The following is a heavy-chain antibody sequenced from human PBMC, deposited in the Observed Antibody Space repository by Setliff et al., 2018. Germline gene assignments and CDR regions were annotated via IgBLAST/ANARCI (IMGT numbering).Heavy chain of an antibody. CDR2: ISRSGAT. CDR3: ASWGSAIAFDH. V-gene: IGHV4-31*01. J-gene: IGHJ3*01. Sequence: PSETLSLTCSVSGDSILSPTYTWTWIRQLPGKGLEWIGYISRSGATSYNPSLKRQITISLDTSKNQFSLKLSPVTAADTAIYYCASWGSAIAFDHWGQGTVVTVSS. D-gene: IGHD3-16*01. CDR1: GDSILSPTYT.